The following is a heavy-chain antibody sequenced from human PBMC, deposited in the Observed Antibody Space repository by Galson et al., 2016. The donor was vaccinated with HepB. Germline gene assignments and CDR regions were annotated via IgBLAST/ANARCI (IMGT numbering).Heavy chain of an antibody. J-gene: IGHJ4*02. Sequence: SLRLSCAASGFTVSSNYMSWVRQAPGKGLEWVSVIYSGGSTYYADSVKGRFTISRDNSKNTLYLQMNSLRVEDTAVYYCAKNDILAGYSAFDYWGQGTLVTVSS. CDR3: AKNDILAGYSAFDY. CDR2: IYSGGST. V-gene: IGHV3-53*05. CDR1: GFTVSSNY. D-gene: IGHD3-9*01.